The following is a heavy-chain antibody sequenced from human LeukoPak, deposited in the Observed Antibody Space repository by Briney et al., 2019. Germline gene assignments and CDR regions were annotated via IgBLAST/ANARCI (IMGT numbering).Heavy chain of an antibody. CDR3: ARARGYGSDDAFDI. J-gene: IGHJ3*02. Sequence: SETLSLTCTVSGGSISSGGYYWNWIRQHPGKGLEWIGYIYYSGSTYYNPSLKSRVTISVDTSKNQFSLKLSSVTAADTAVYYCARARGYGSDDAFDIWGQGTMVTVSS. CDR1: GGSISSGGYY. CDR2: IYYSGST. V-gene: IGHV4-31*03. D-gene: IGHD3-10*01.